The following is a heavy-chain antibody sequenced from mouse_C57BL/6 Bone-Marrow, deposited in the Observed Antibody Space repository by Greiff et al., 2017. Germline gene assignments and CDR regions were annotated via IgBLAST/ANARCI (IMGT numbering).Heavy chain of an antibody. V-gene: IGHV1-82*01. CDR3: ARKGPWFAD. Sequence: QVQLQQSGPELVKPGASVKISCKASGYALSSSWLNWVKQRPGKGLEWIGRIYPGDGDTHYNGKFKGKATLSADKSSSTAYMHLSSLTSAESAVYYCARKGPWFADWGKGTLVTVAA. CDR2: IYPGDGDT. CDR1: GYALSSSW. J-gene: IGHJ3*01.